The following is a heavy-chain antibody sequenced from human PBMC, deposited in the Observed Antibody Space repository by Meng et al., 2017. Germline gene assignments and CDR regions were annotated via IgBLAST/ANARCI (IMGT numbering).Heavy chain of an antibody. V-gene: IGHV1-8*01. D-gene: IGHD5-12*01. CDR2: MNPNSGNT. CDR1: GYTFTSYD. CDR3: ARANTYSGYDYGY. Sequence: QVRLVQSGAEGKEPGAYVKVSCKASGYTFTSYDINWVRQATGQGLEWMGWMNPNSGNTDYAQKFQGRVTMTRNTSINTAYMELSSLRSDDTAVYFCARANTYSGYDYGYWGQGTLVTVSS. J-gene: IGHJ4*02.